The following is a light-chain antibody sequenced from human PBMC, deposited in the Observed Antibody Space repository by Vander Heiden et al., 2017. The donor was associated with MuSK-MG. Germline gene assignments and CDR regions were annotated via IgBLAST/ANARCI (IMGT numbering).Light chain of an antibody. V-gene: IGLV2-14*03. J-gene: IGLJ1*01. Sequence: QSALTQPASVSVSPGQSITISCTGTSTDVGGYNFVSWYQQHPGKAPKLIIDDVNNRPSGVSNRFSGSKSGNTASLTISGLQAEDEADYYCSSYTSSSTQVFGTGTRVTVL. CDR2: DVN. CDR1: STDVGGYNF. CDR3: SSYTSSSTQV.